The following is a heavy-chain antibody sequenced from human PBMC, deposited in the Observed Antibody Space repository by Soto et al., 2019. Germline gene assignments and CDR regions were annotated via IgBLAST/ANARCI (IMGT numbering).Heavy chain of an antibody. D-gene: IGHD3-22*01. Sequence: GGSLRLSCAASGFTFSSYSMNWVRQAPGKGLEWVSSISSSSNHIYYADSMKGRFTISRDNAKNSLYLQMNSLRAEDTAVYYCARDRVYYYDSSGYYYVPGAFDIWGQGTMVTVSS. CDR2: ISSSSNHI. V-gene: IGHV3-21*01. CDR3: ARDRVYYYDSSGYYYVPGAFDI. J-gene: IGHJ3*02. CDR1: GFTFSSYS.